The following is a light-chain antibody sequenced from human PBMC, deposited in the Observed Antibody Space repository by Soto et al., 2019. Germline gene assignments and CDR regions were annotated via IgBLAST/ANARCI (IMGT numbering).Light chain of an antibody. J-gene: IGLJ2*01. V-gene: IGLV2-11*01. CDR2: DVS. CDR3: CSYAGSYTFVV. Sequence: QSVLTQPRSVSESPGQSVTISCTGTSSDVGGYNYVSWYQQHPGKAPKLMIYDVSKRPSGVPDRFSGSRSGNTASLTISGLQAEDEADYYCCSYAGSYTFVVLGGGTKVTVL. CDR1: SSDVGGYNY.